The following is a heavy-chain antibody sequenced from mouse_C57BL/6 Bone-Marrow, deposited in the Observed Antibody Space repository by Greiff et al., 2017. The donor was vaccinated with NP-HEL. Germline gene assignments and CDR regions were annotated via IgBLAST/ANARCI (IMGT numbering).Heavy chain of an antibody. CDR1: GFTFSSYA. CDR3: ARDYGNYAMDY. V-gene: IGHV5-4*01. Sequence: EVKLMESGGGLVKPGGSLKLSCAASGFTFSSYAMSWVRQTPEKRLEWVATISDGGSYTYYPDNVKGRFTISRDNAKNNLYLQMSHLKSEDTAMYYCARDYGNYAMDYCGQGTSVTVSS. D-gene: IGHD2-1*01. CDR2: ISDGGSYT. J-gene: IGHJ4*01.